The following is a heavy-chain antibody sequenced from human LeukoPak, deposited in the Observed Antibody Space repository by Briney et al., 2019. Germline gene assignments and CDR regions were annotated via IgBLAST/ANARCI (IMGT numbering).Heavy chain of an antibody. V-gene: IGHV1-2*02. Sequence: GASVKVSCKASGYTFTSYYMHWVRQAPGHGLKWLGWINPNSGVTDFAQKLQGRVTLTRDTSIDTAYMEMSRLTSDDTGVDYCATDTFQVGVMNDPQGYFDYWGQGTLVTVSP. CDR3: ATDTFQVGVMNDPQGYFDY. D-gene: IGHD3-16*01. CDR2: INPNSGVT. CDR1: GYTFTSYY. J-gene: IGHJ4*02.